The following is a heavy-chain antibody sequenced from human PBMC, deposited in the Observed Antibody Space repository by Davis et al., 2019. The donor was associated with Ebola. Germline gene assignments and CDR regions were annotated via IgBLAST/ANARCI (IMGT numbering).Heavy chain of an antibody. J-gene: IGHJ6*02. CDR3: ARGRGVVPAALSLVYYYGMDV. Sequence: SETLSLTCTVSGGSISSYYWSWIRQPPGKGLEWIGYIYYSGSTNYNPSLKSRVTISVDTSKNQFSLKLSSVTAADTAVYYCARGRGVVPAALSLVYYYGMDVWGQGTTVTVSS. D-gene: IGHD2-2*01. CDR2: IYYSGST. V-gene: IGHV4-59*12. CDR1: GGSISSYY.